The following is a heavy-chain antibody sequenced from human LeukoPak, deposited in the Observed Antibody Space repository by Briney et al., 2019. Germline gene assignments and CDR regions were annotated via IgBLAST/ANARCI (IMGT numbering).Heavy chain of an antibody. J-gene: IGHJ4*02. CDR3: ARVRSYGTFDY. V-gene: IGHV3-53*01. CDR1: GFTVSSNY. Sequence: GGSLRLSCAASGFTVSSNYMSWVRQAPGKGLERVSVIYSGGSTYYADSVKGRFTISRDNSKNTLYLQMNSLRAEDTAVYYCARVRSYGTFDYWGQGTLVTVSS. CDR2: IYSGGST. D-gene: IGHD5-18*01.